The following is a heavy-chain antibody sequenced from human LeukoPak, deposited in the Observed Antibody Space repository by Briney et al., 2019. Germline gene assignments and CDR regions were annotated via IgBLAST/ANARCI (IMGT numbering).Heavy chain of an antibody. V-gene: IGHV1-2*02. CDR3: ARAQEGFGVVTDDAFDI. Sequence: ASVTVSCTASGYTFTGYYMHWVRQAPGQGLEWMGWINPNSGGTNYAQKFQGRVTMTRDTSISTAYMELSRLRSDDTAVYYCARAQEGFGVVTDDAFDIWGQGTMVTVSS. CDR2: INPNSGGT. CDR1: GYTFTGYY. J-gene: IGHJ3*02. D-gene: IGHD3-3*01.